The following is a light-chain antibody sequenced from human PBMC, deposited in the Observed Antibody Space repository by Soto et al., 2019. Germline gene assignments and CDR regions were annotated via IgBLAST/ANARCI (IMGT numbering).Light chain of an antibody. CDR2: EVS. CDR3: SSYKRSSTLV. J-gene: IGLJ2*01. Sequence: QSALTQPASVSGSPGQSITISCTGTSSDVGGYNYVSWYQQHPGKVPKLMIYEVSNRPSGVSNRFSGSKSGNTASLTISGLQAEDEADYYCSSYKRSSTLVFGGGTKLTVL. V-gene: IGLV2-14*01. CDR1: SSDVGGYNY.